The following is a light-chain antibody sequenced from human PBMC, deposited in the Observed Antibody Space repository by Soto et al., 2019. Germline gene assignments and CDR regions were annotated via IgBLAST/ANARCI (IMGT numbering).Light chain of an antibody. CDR1: SSNMGSNT. CDR2: SNN. CDR3: AAWDDSLNGWV. Sequence: QSVLTQPPSASGTPGQRVTISCSGSSSNMGSNTVNWYQQLPGTAPKLLIYSNNQRPSGVPERFSGSKSGTSASLAISGLQSEDDADYYCAAWDDSLNGWVFGGGTKLTVL. J-gene: IGLJ3*02. V-gene: IGLV1-44*01.